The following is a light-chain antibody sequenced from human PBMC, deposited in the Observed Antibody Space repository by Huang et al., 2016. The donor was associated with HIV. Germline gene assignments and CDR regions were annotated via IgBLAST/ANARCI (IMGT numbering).Light chain of an antibody. Sequence: EIVMTQSPATLSVSPGERATLSCRASQTVSNNLAWYQQTPGQAPRLLIHGASTRATGIPARFSGSGAGTEFTLTISSLQSEDFAVYYCQQYHNWPPWTFGQGTKVEVK. V-gene: IGKV3-15*01. CDR2: GAS. CDR1: QTVSNN. J-gene: IGKJ1*01. CDR3: QQYHNWPPWT.